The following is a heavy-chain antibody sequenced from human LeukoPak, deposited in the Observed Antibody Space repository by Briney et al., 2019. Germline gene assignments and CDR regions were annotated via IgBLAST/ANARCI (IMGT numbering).Heavy chain of an antibody. Sequence: PGRSLRLSCAASGFTFSSYAMRWVRQAPGKGLEWVAVISYDGSNKYYADSVKGRFTISRDNSKNTLYLQMNSLRAEDTAVYYCARDHEFDWLSLPDYWGQGTLVTVSS. CDR2: ISYDGSNK. V-gene: IGHV3-30*04. CDR1: GFTFSSYA. CDR3: ARDHEFDWLSLPDY. D-gene: IGHD3-9*01. J-gene: IGHJ4*02.